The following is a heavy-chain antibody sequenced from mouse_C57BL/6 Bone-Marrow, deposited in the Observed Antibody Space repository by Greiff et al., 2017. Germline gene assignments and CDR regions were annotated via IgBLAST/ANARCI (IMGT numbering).Heavy chain of an antibody. CDR2: IRLKSDNYAT. CDR3: TGKSWFAY. V-gene: IGHV6-3*01. J-gene: IGHJ3*01. CDR1: GFTFCNYW. Sequence: EVMLVESGGGLVQPGGSMKLSCVASGFTFCNYWMNWVRQSPENGLEWVAQIRLKSDNYATHYAVSVKGRFTISRDDSKSSVYLQMNNLRAEDTGIYYCTGKSWFAYWGQGTLVTVSA.